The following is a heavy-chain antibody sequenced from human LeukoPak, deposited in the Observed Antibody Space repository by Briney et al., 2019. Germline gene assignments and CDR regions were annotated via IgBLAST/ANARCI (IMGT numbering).Heavy chain of an antibody. Sequence: PGGSLRLSCAASGFTLSDHYMDWVRQAPGKGLEWVGRTRNRANSYTTDYAASVKGRFTISRDDSKNTLYLQMNSLKTEDTAVYYCTTDFIRFGELSRWFDPWGQGTLVTVSS. CDR1: GFTLSDHY. D-gene: IGHD3-10*01. V-gene: IGHV3-72*01. CDR3: TTDFIRFGELSRWFDP. J-gene: IGHJ5*02. CDR2: TRNRANSYTT.